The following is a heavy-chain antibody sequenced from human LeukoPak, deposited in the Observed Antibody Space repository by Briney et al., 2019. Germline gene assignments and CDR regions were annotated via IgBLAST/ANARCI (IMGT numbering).Heavy chain of an antibody. J-gene: IGHJ6*02. Sequence: GGSLRLSCAASGFRFNSYAMEWVRQAPGKGLEWVSAISGSGRNTHYADSVKGRFTISRDNSRNTQFLQMSSLRAEDTAVYYCARGIGYCNNGVCIDYYYYGMDVWGQGTTVTVSS. CDR3: ARGIGYCNNGVCIDYYYYGMDV. CDR2: ISGSGRNT. V-gene: IGHV3-23*01. D-gene: IGHD2-8*01. CDR1: GFRFNSYA.